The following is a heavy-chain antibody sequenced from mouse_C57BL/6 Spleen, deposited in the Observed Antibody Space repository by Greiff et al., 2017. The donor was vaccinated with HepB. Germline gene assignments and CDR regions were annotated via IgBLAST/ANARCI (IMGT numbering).Heavy chain of an antibody. Sequence: VQLQQSGPELVKPGASVKISCKASGYTFTDYYMNWVKQSHGKSLEWIGDINPNNGGTSYNQKFKGKATLTVDKSSSTAYMELRSLTSEDSAVYYCASSPITTVDFDYWGQGTTLTVSS. CDR1: GYTFTDYY. V-gene: IGHV1-26*01. D-gene: IGHD1-1*01. CDR3: ASSPITTVDFDY. CDR2: INPNNGGT. J-gene: IGHJ2*01.